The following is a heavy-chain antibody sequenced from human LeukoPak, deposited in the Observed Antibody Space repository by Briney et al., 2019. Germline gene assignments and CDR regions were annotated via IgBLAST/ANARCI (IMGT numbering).Heavy chain of an antibody. CDR1: GFTFSSYS. V-gene: IGHV3-48*01. CDR2: ISSSSSTI. Sequence: GGSLRLSCAASGFTFSSYSMNWVRQAPGKGLEWVSYISSSSSTIYYADSVKGRFTISGDNAKNSLYLQMNSLRAEDTAVYYCARSPAGYYYYYYMDVWGKGTTVTVSS. CDR3: ARSPAGYYYYYYMDV. J-gene: IGHJ6*03.